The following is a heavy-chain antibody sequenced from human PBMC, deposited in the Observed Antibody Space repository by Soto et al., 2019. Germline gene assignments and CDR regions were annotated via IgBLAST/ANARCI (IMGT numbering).Heavy chain of an antibody. CDR1: GDTFSTYT. D-gene: IGHD2-2*01. Sequence: QVQLVQSGAEVKKPGSSVKVSCKASGDTFSTYTITWVRQAPGQGLEWMGGIIPRSGTSNYAQKFQGRVTMTADESTSTAYKELSSLRSEDTAVYYCARERLVLEPSTGSSDHYYYAMDVWGQGTTCTVS. J-gene: IGHJ6*02. CDR2: IIPRSGTS. CDR3: ARERLVLEPSTGSSDHYYYAMDV. V-gene: IGHV1-69*12.